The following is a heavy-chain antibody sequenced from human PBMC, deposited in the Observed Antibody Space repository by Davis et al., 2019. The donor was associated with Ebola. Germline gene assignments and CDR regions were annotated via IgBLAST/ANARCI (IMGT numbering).Heavy chain of an antibody. CDR1: GGSISSYY. J-gene: IGHJ6*02. Sequence: SETLSLTCTVPGGSISSYYWSWIRQPPGKGLEWIGYIYYSGSTNYNPSLKSRVTISVDTSKNQFSLKLSSVTAADTAVYYCARGGIAAAAQRGVYYYYYYGMDVWGQGTTVTVSS. D-gene: IGHD6-13*01. CDR3: ARGGIAAAAQRGVYYYYYYGMDV. CDR2: IYYSGST. V-gene: IGHV4-59*01.